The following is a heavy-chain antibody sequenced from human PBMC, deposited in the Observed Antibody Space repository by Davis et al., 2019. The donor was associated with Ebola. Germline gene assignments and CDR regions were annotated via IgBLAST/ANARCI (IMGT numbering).Heavy chain of an antibody. CDR3: AKSRPLVWFGELDI. Sequence: GESLKISCAASRFTFSSYSMNWVRQAPGKGLEWVSYISSSSSTIYYADSVKGRFTISRDNAKNSLYLQMNSLRAEDTAVYYCAKSRPLVWFGELDIWGQGTMVTVSS. V-gene: IGHV3-48*01. J-gene: IGHJ3*02. D-gene: IGHD3-10*01. CDR1: RFTFSSYS. CDR2: ISSSSSTI.